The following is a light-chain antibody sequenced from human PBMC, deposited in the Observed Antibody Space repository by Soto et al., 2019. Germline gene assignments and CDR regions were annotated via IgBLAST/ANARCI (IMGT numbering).Light chain of an antibody. Sequence: QSVLTQPASVSGSPGQSITISCTGTSSDVGGYNYVSWYQQHPGKAPKLMIYEVSNRPSGVSNRFSGSKSGNTAYLTISGLQAEDEADYYCSSYTSRSTLDYVFGSGTKLTVL. V-gene: IGLV2-14*01. CDR1: SSDVGGYNY. CDR2: EVS. CDR3: SSYTSRSTLDYV. J-gene: IGLJ1*01.